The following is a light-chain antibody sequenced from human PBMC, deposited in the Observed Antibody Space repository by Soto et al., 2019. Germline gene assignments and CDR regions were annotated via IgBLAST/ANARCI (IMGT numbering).Light chain of an antibody. J-gene: IGLJ2*01. CDR3: SSYAGSNNLGV. V-gene: IGLV2-8*01. Sequence: QSALTQPPSASGSPGQSVTISCTGTSSDVGDYNFVSWYQQHPGKAPKLMIYEVNKRPSGVPDRFSGSKSGSTASLTVSGLQAEDEADYYCSSYAGSNNLGVFGGGTKLTVL. CDR1: SSDVGDYNF. CDR2: EVN.